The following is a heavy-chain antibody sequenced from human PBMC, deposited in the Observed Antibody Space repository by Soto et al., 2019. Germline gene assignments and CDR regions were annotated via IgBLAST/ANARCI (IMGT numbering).Heavy chain of an antibody. CDR2: ISNNGNTI. Sequence: PGGSLRLSCAASGFTFSGYYMSWIRQAPGKGLEWVSYISNNGNTIYYVDSVKGRFTISRDNAKNALYLHMNSLRAEDTAVYYCARELYWSNWFDPWGQGTLVTVSS. CDR1: GFTFSGYY. CDR3: ARELYWSNWFDP. J-gene: IGHJ5*02. D-gene: IGHD2-15*01. V-gene: IGHV3-11*01.